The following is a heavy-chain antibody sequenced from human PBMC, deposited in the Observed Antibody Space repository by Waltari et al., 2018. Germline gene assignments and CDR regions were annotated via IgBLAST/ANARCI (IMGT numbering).Heavy chain of an antibody. D-gene: IGHD5-12*01. CDR3: ATYIGASVVTAAFDV. Sequence: YWGWIRQPPGQGLEWIATLSYNGATYTSPSLTSRVTMSRDTSKNQLSLTLGAVTAADAAVYYCATYIGASVVTAAFDVWGQGKMVIVSS. CDR1: Y. CDR2: LSYNGAT. V-gene: IGHV4-39*01. J-gene: IGHJ3*01.